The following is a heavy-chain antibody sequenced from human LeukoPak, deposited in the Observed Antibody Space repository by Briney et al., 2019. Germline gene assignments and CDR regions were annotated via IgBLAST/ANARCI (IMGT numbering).Heavy chain of an antibody. J-gene: IGHJ3*01. Sequence: PGGSLRLSCAASGFTVSGSYFHWVRQAPGKGLEWVSATYSTESTYYPDSVRGRFTVSRDNSENTVSLEMNNLGAEDTAVYYCARGVFDSGAYSHDAFDVWGRGTMVIVSS. V-gene: IGHV3-53*01. D-gene: IGHD3-22*01. CDR3: ARGVFDSGAYSHDAFDV. CDR1: GFTVSGSY. CDR2: TYSTEST.